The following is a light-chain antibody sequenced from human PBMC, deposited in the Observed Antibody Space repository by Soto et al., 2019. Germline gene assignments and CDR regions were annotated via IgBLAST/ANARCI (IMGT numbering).Light chain of an antibody. CDR1: QGISSY. J-gene: IGKJ4*01. V-gene: IGKV1-9*01. CDR2: AAS. CDR3: QQVNSYPFT. Sequence: DIQLTQSPSFQSASVRDRVTITCRASQGISSYLAWYQQKPGKAPKLLIYAASTLHTGVPSRFSGSGFGTEHTVTISSLQPEDFATYYCQQVNSYPFTFGGGTKVDIK.